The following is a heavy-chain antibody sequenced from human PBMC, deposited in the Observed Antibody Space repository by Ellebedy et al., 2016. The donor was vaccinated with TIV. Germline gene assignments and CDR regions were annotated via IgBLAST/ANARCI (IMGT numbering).Heavy chain of an antibody. CDR3: ARGLTYCGGDCSGYFQH. CDR1: GGSFSGYY. V-gene: IGHV4-34*01. Sequence: SETLSLTCAVYGGSFSGYYWSWIRQPPGKGLEWIGEINHNGKTNYSPSLKSRVTVSVDTSKNQFSLKLSSVTAAATAVYYCARGLTYCGGDCSGYFQHWGQGTLVTVSS. J-gene: IGHJ1*01. D-gene: IGHD2-21*02. CDR2: INHNGKT.